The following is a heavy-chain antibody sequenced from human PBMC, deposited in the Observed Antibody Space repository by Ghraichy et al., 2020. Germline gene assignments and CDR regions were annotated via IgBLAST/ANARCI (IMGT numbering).Heavy chain of an antibody. CDR1: GFTFITHW. D-gene: IGHD6-6*01. CDR2: IDHDGTIT. J-gene: IGHJ3*01. V-gene: IGHV3-74*01. Sequence: GESLNISCTASGFTFITHWMHWVRQAPGKGLVWVSHIDHDGTITTYADSVKGRFTISRDNAKNTLYLQMNSLRVEDTAVYYCSREAGSGGISYGSDVWVQGKKVTVSS. CDR3: SREAGSGGISYGSDV.